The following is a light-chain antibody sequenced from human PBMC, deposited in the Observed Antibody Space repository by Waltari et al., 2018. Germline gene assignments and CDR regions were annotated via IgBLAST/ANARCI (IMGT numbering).Light chain of an antibody. CDR1: RTINVF. CDR2: AAT. J-gene: IGKJ2*01. V-gene: IGKV1-39*01. CDR3: QQSYDFPYT. Sequence: DIQMTQSPSSLSAPIGDSVTITCRPSRTINVFLPWYPQKPGKAPNLLLHAATRLQSVAPSRVSGTGSGTDFTLTISNLQPEDFATYYCQQSYDFPYTFGQGTNLEIK.